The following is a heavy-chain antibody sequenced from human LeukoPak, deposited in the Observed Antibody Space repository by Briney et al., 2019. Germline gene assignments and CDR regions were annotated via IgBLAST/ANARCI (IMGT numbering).Heavy chain of an antibody. CDR3: TRDRWGKYYFDY. V-gene: IGHV3-11*01. CDR2: ISSSGTTI. Sequence: PGGSLRLSCAASGFPFSDFYMSWIRQAPGKGLEWVSYISSSGTTIYYADSVKGRFTISRDNAKNSLYLQMNNLRVEDTAVYYCTRDRWGKYYFDYWGQGTLVTVSS. CDR1: GFPFSDFY. J-gene: IGHJ4*02. D-gene: IGHD7-27*01.